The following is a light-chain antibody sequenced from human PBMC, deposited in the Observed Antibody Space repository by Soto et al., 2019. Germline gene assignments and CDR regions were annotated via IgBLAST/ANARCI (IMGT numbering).Light chain of an antibody. V-gene: IGKV3-20*01. CDR1: QSVSSNY. CDR3: QQYSKFPFS. J-gene: IGKJ2*03. CDR2: GAS. Sequence: EIVLTQSPGTLPLSPGERATLSCRASQSVSSNYLVWYQQKPGQAPRPLIYGASSRATGIPDRFSGSGSGTDFTLTLSRLEPEDFAVYYCQQYSKFPFSFGQGSMLEI.